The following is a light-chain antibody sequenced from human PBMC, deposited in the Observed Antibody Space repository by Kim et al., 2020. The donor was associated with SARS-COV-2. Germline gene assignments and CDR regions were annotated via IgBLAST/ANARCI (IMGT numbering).Light chain of an antibody. CDR3: AAWDDSLNGHVV. V-gene: IGLV1-36*01. Sequence: QSVLTQPPSVSEAPRQRVTISCSGSSSNIGNNAVNWYQQFPGKAPKLLIYYDDLLPSGVSDRFSGSKSGTSASLAISGLQSEDEADYYCAAWDDSLNGHVVFGGGTQLTVL. J-gene: IGLJ2*01. CDR2: YDD. CDR1: SSNIGNNA.